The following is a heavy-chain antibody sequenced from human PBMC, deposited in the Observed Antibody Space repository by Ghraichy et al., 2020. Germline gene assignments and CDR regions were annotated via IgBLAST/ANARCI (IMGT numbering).Heavy chain of an antibody. V-gene: IGHV4-34*01. D-gene: IGHD4-17*01. J-gene: IGHJ4*02. CDR1: GGSFSGYY. Sequence: SETLSLTCAVYGGSFSGYYWSWIRQPPGKGLEWIGEINHSGSTNYNPSLKSRVTISVDTSKNQFSLKLSSVTAADTAVYYCARGRGSTVTFRRYFDYWGQGTLVTVSS. CDR2: INHSGST. CDR3: ARGRGSTVTFRRYFDY.